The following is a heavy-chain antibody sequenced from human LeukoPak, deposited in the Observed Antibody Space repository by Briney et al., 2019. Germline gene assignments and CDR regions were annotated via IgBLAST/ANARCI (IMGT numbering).Heavy chain of an antibody. J-gene: IGHJ4*02. V-gene: IGHV3-7*01. CDR1: GFMFSSHW. D-gene: IGHD1-26*01. CDR2: IKQDGSEK. Sequence: GGSLRLSCAASGFMFSSHWMSWVRQAPGKGLEWVANIKQDGSEKYYVDSVKGRFTISRNNAKNSLYLQMNSLRAEDTAVYYCARDSRENYYGWDPQGYWGQGTLVTVSS. CDR3: ARDSRENYYGWDPQGY.